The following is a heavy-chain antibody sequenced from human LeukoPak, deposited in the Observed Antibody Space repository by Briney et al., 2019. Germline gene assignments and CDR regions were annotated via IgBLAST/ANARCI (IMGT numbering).Heavy chain of an antibody. V-gene: IGHV4-59*08. CDR2: IYYSGST. CDR1: GGSISSYY. J-gene: IGHJ4*02. CDR3: ASRDYYDSSGYHDY. D-gene: IGHD3-22*01. Sequence: PSETLSLTCTVSGGSISSYYWSWIRQPPGKGLEWIGYIYYSGSTNYNPSLKSRVTISVDTSKNQFSLKLSSVTAADTAVYYCASRDYYDSSGYHDYWGQGTLVTVSS.